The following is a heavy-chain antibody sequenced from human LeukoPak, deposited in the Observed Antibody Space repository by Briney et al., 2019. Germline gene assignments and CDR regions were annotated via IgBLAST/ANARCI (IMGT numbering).Heavy chain of an antibody. CDR1: GFTFSGSA. CDR3: TRRLYDSSGNYYYYMDV. CDR2: IRSKANSYAT. Sequence: GGSLRLSCAASGFTFSGSAMHWVRQASGKGLEWVGRIRSKANSYATAYAASVKGRFTISRDDSKNTAYLQMNSLKTEDTAVYYCTRRLYDSSGNYYYYMDVWGKGTTVTVSS. J-gene: IGHJ6*03. D-gene: IGHD3-22*01. V-gene: IGHV3-73*01.